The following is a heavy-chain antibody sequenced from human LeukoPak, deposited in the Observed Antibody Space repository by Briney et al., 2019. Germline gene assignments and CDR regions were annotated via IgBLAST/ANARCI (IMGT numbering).Heavy chain of an antibody. Sequence: GRSLRLSCAASGFTFSSYAMHWVRQAPGKGLEWVAVISYDGSNKYYADSVKGRFAISRDNSKNTLYLQMNSLRAEDTAVYYCASTQLPPPAPHDYWGQGTLVTVSS. D-gene: IGHD2-2*01. CDR2: ISYDGSNK. V-gene: IGHV3-30*09. J-gene: IGHJ4*02. CDR1: GFTFSSYA. CDR3: ASTQLPPPAPHDY.